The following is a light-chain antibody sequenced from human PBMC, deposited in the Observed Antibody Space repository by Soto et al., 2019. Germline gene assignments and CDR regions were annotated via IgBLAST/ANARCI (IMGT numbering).Light chain of an antibody. CDR1: SGDIGGYNY. J-gene: IGLJ2*01. CDR2: EVT. CDR3: GSYTTSITPVV. V-gene: IGLV2-14*01. Sequence: QSALTQPASVSGSPGQSITISCTGTSGDIGGYNYVSWYQQHPGKAPKLLISEVTNRPSGVSNRFSGSKSGNTASLTISGLQAEDEADYYCGSYTTSITPVVFGGGTKLTVL.